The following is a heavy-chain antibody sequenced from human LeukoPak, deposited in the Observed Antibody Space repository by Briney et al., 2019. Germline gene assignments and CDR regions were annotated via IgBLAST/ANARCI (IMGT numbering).Heavy chain of an antibody. V-gene: IGHV1-2*02. J-gene: IGHJ4*02. D-gene: IGHD5-18*01. CDR2: INPNSGGT. Sequence: ASVKVSCKASGYTFTGYYMHWVRQAPGQGLEWMGGINPNSGGTNYAQKFQGRVTMTRDTSISTAYMELSRLRSDDTAVYYCAGEEIQLWTRSGIDYWGQGTLVTVSS. CDR3: AGEEIQLWTRSGIDY. CDR1: GYTFTGYY.